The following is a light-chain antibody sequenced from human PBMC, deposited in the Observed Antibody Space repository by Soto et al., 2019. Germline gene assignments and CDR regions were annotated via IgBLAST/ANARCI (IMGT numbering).Light chain of an antibody. CDR3: QQGYSTPLT. CDR1: QSIAGH. V-gene: IGKV1-39*01. J-gene: IGKJ4*01. Sequence: DIQMTQSPSSVSASIGDRVTITCRASQSIAGHLHWYQQIPGKAPKVLIYAASSLQSGVPSRFSGSVSGTEYSLTINSLQPEDFATYFCQQGYSTPLTFVGGTKVEIK. CDR2: AAS.